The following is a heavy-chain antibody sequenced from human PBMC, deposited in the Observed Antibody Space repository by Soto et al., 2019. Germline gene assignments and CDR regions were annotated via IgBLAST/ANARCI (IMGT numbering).Heavy chain of an antibody. D-gene: IGHD1-26*01. J-gene: IGHJ6*02. CDR2: ITGSGENT. CDR1: GFTFDNYA. V-gene: IGHV3-23*01. Sequence: GGSLRLSCAASGFTFDNYAMNWVRQAPGKGLEWVSGITGSGENTYYADSVKGRFTISRDNSKNTLYVQLNSLRVEDTAIYYCAKVSLGATTITDFYYYGMDVWGQGTMVTVSS. CDR3: AKVSLGATTITDFYYYGMDV.